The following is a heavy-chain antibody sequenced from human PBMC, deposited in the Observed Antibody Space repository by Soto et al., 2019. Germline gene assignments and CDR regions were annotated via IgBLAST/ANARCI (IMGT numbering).Heavy chain of an antibody. CDR3: ARDSHYGGNSEWNWFDP. CDR2: IYYSVST. CDR1: GSSSRSGGYY. J-gene: IGHJ5*02. Sequence: PSGTLSLSRILSGSSSRSGGYYWFWLRQHPGKGLVWIGYIYYSVSTYYNPSLKSRVTISVDTSKNQFSLKLSSVTAADTAVYYCARDSHYGGNSEWNWFDPWGQGTLVTVS. D-gene: IGHD4-17*01. V-gene: IGHV4-31*03.